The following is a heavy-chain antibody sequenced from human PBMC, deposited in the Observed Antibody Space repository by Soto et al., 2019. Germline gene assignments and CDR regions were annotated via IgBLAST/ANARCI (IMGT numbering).Heavy chain of an antibody. D-gene: IGHD5-12*01. Sequence: KTSETLSLTCTVSGGSISSGDYYWSWIRQPPGKGLEWIGYIYYSGSTYYNPSLKSRVTISVDTSKNQFSLKLSSVTAADTAVYYCARVGRWLQLAFDYWGQGTLVTVSS. J-gene: IGHJ4*02. V-gene: IGHV4-30-4*01. CDR2: IYYSGST. CDR1: GGSISSGDYY. CDR3: ARVGRWLQLAFDY.